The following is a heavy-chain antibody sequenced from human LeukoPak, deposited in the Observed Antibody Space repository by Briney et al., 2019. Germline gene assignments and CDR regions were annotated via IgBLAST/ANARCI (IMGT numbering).Heavy chain of an antibody. CDR1: GFTFSSYA. CDR3: ARNPDLTHYYGMDV. CDR2: ISGSGGST. D-gene: IGHD1-14*01. J-gene: IGHJ6*02. V-gene: IGHV3-23*01. Sequence: LPGGSLRLSCAASGFTFSSYAMSWVRQAPGKGLEWVSAISGSGGSTYYADSVKGRFTISRDNSKNTLYLQMNSLRAEDTAVYYCARNPDLTHYYGMDVWGQGTTVTVSS.